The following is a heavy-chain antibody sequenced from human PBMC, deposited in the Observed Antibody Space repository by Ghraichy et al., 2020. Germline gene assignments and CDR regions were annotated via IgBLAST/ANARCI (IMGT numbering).Heavy chain of an antibody. D-gene: IGHD1-26*01. CDR1: GFTFDDYT. J-gene: IGHJ4*02. Sequence: GGSLRLSCAASGFTFDDYTMHWVRQAPGKGLEWVSLISWDGGSTYYADSVKGRFTISRDNSKNSLYLQMNSLRTEDTALYYCAKDMWSGSYGEPDYWGQGTLVTVSS. CDR3: AKDMWSGSYGEPDY. CDR2: ISWDGGST. V-gene: IGHV3-43*01.